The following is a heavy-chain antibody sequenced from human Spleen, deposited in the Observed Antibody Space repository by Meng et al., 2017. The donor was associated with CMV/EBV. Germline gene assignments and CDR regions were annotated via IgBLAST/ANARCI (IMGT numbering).Heavy chain of an antibody. V-gene: IGHV4-34*01. Sequence: HVQLQQWGAVLLKLSETLSLTCAVYGGSFSGYYWSWIRQPPGKGLEWIGEINHSGSTNYNPSLKSRVTISVDTSKNQFSLKRSSVTAADTAVYYCARGRGPGYWGQGTLVTVSS. CDR1: GGSFSGYY. CDR3: ARGRGPGY. D-gene: IGHD3-10*01. J-gene: IGHJ4*02. CDR2: INHSGST.